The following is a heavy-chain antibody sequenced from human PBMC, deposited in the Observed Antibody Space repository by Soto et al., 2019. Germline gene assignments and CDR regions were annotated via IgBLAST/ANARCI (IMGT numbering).Heavy chain of an antibody. CDR1: GYTFTSYG. CDR3: AREDVGYCSSTSCYAYFTMVRGVPQLTYFDY. V-gene: IGHV1-18*01. D-gene: IGHD2-2*01. Sequence: GASVKVSCKASGYTFTSYGISWVRQAPGQGLEWMGWISAYNGNTNYAQKLQGRVTMTTDTSTSTAYMELRSLRSDDTAVYYCAREDVGYCSSTSCYAYFTMVRGVPQLTYFDYWGQGTLVTVSS. CDR2: ISAYNGNT. J-gene: IGHJ4*02.